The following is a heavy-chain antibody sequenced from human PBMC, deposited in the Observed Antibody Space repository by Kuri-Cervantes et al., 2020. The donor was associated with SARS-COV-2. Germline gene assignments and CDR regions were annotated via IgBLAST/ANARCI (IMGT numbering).Heavy chain of an antibody. CDR1: GYTFTSYD. V-gene: IGHV1-8*03. J-gene: IGHJ6*03. Sequence: ASVKVSCKASGYTFTSYDINWVRQATGQGLEWMGWMNPNSGNTGYAQKFQGRVTITRNTSISTAYMELSSLRSEDTAVYYCARGGGVVTHYYMYVWGKGTTVTVSS. CDR2: MNPNSGNT. D-gene: IGHD3-3*01. CDR3: ARGGGVVTHYYMYV.